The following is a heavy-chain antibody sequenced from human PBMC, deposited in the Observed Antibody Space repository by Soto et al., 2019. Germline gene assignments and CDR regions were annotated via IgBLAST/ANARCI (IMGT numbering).Heavy chain of an antibody. D-gene: IGHD3-10*01. V-gene: IGHV1-69*01. J-gene: IGHJ1*01. CDR1: GGTFNTYA. CDR2: IIPIFGIK. Sequence: QMQLVQSGAEVKERGSSVKISCKTSGGTFNTYALTWVRQAPGQGLEWIGGIIPIFGIKNVAQRFQCRVTISTEESLTTAYMEMTRLRSDVTAVYYCAKEAGEHWGQGTLVTVSS. CDR3: AKEAGEH.